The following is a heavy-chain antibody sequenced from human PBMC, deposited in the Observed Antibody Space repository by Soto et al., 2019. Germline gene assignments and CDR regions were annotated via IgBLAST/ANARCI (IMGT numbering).Heavy chain of an antibody. CDR2: ISANGQGI. CDR3: AKDRNYPRDQFHY. D-gene: IGHD1-7*01. V-gene: IGHV3-23*01. Sequence: GGSLRLSCAASGFTFSTYALSWVRQAPGKGLEWVSAISANGQGIYYADSVRGRFTISRDNSKNTIFLHMDSLRAEDTAVYYCAKDRNYPRDQFHYWGQGTLVTSPQ. J-gene: IGHJ4*02. CDR1: GFTFSTYA.